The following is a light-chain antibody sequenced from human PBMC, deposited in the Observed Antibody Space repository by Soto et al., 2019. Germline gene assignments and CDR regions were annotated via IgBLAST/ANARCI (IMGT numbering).Light chain of an antibody. V-gene: IGKV3-20*01. Sequence: EIVLTQSPGTLSLSPGERATLSCRASQSVINAYLAWYQQKPGQAPRLLIYDASIRATGIPDKFSCSGSGTDFSLTISRLEPEDSAVYYCQQYGKSPGFFTFGPGTKVDIK. CDR2: DAS. CDR3: QQYGKSPGFFT. J-gene: IGKJ3*01. CDR1: QSVINAY.